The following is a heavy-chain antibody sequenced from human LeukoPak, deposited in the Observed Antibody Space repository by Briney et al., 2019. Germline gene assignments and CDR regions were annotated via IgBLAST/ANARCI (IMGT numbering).Heavy chain of an antibody. D-gene: IGHD6-19*01. J-gene: IGHJ6*02. Sequence: SETLSLTCTVSGGSISSSSYYWGWIRQPPGKGLEWIGSIYYSGSTYYNPSLKGRVTISVDTSKNQFSLKLSSVTAADTAVYYCARQSKEQWLAYYYYYGMDVWGQGTTVTVSS. CDR2: IYYSGST. V-gene: IGHV4-39*01. CDR1: GGSISSSSYY. CDR3: ARQSKEQWLAYYYYYGMDV.